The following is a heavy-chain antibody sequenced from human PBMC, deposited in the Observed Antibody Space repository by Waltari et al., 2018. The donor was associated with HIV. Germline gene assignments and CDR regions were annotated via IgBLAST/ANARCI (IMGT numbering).Heavy chain of an antibody. CDR1: GGSISSSSYY. J-gene: IGHJ3*02. D-gene: IGHD4-17*01. CDR3: ARDGDYGAVDI. CDR2: IYYSGST. Sequence: QLQLQESGPGLVKPSEPLSLPCTVSGGSISSSSYYWGWIRQPPGKGLEWIGSIYYSGSTYSNPSLKSRVTISVDTSKNQFSLKLSSVTAADTAVYYCARDGDYGAVDIWGQGTMVTVSS. V-gene: IGHV4-39*02.